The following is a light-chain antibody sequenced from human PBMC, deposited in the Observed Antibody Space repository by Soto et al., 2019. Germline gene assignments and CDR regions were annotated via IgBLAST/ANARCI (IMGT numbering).Light chain of an antibody. CDR1: QSVSSSY. CDR3: QHYGSSPIT. Sequence: TMTRATLSLSPKERATLSCGFSQSVSSSYVAWYQHKPGLAPRLLIHDTSSRAIGIPDRFSGSKSGTNFTLTIRRMEPEDVGMYYCQHYGSSPITFGQGTRLEIK. CDR2: DTS. J-gene: IGKJ5*01. V-gene: IGKV3D-20*01.